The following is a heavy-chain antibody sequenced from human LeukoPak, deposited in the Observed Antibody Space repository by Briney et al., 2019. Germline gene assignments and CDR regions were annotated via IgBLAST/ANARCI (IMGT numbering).Heavy chain of an antibody. CDR2: ISAYNGNT. Sequence: GASVKVSCKTSGYTFTNYGITWVRQGPGQGLEWMGWISAYNGNTKYAQKVQGRVTMTTDTSTSTAYMELRSLRSDDTAVYYCARGSPPRRNYDSSGYYSYYFDYWGQGTLVAVSS. CDR1: GYTFTNYG. V-gene: IGHV1-18*01. J-gene: IGHJ4*02. CDR3: ARGSPPRRNYDSSGYYSYYFDY. D-gene: IGHD3-22*01.